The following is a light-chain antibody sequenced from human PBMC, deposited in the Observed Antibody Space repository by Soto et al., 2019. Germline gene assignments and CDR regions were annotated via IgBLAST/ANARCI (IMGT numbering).Light chain of an antibody. CDR1: QSVSSY. J-gene: IGKJ1*01. CDR3: QQRSNWPPWT. CDR2: DAS. V-gene: IGKV3-11*01. Sequence: EIVLTQSPATLSLSPGERATLSCRASQSVSSYLAWYQQKPGQAPRLLIYDASNRATGIPARFSGSGSGTDFTLTISSLEPEDFAVYYCQQRSNWPPWTFGQVTKVDI.